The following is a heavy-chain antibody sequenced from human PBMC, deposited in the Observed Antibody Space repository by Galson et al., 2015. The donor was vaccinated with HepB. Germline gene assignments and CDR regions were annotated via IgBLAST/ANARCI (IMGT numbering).Heavy chain of an antibody. CDR1: AFNFNIHN. Sequence: SLRLSCAAAAFNFNIHNMLWVRQAPGKGLEWVALISADGDKKYYADSVKGRFTISRDNAKNMLFLQMNSLIDGDTAVYYCVRDGGGGNGWYWFAFWGQGTRVTVSS. CDR2: ISADGDKK. D-gene: IGHD6-19*01. V-gene: IGHV3-30-3*01. CDR3: VRDGGGGNGWYWFAF. J-gene: IGHJ5*01.